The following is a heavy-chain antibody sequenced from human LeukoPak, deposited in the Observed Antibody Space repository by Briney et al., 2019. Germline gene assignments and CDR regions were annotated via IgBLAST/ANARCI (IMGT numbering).Heavy chain of an antibody. V-gene: IGHV3-49*03. J-gene: IGHJ4*02. Sequence: GGSLRLSCTTSGFTFADYAMSWFRQAPGKGLEWVGFIRSKSNGGTTHYAASVEGRFTISRDDSNSIAYLQMNSLKTEDTAVYYCVRDYRYAGHESVYWGQGTLVTVSS. CDR1: GFTFADYA. D-gene: IGHD5-12*01. CDR3: VRDYRYAGHESVY. CDR2: IRSKSNGGTT.